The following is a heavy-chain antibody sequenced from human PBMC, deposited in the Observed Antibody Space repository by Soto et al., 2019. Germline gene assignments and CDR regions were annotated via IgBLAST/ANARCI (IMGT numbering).Heavy chain of an antibody. V-gene: IGHV3-30*18. Sequence: QVQLVESGGGVVQPGRSLRLSCAASGFTFSSYGMHWVRQAPGKGLEWVAVISYDGSNKYYADSVKGRFTISRDNSKNTLYLHMNSLRAEDTAVYYCAKDITRFCGGDCCPDYWGQGTLVTVSS. CDR3: AKDITRFCGGDCCPDY. J-gene: IGHJ4*02. CDR2: ISYDGSNK. D-gene: IGHD2-21*02. CDR1: GFTFSSYG.